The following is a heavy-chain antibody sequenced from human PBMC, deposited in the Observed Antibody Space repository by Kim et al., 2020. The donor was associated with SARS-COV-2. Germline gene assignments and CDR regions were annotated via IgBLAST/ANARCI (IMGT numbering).Heavy chain of an antibody. CDR2: INHSGST. CDR3: ARGWTKDIVVVPAAIPVGGFDY. CDR1: GGSFSGYY. Sequence: SETLSLTCAVYGGSFSGYYWSWIRQPPGKGLEWIGEINHSGSTNYIPSLKSRVTISVDTSKNQFSLKLSSVTAADTAVYYCARGWTKDIVVVPAAIPVGGFDYWGQGTLVTVSS. J-gene: IGHJ4*02. D-gene: IGHD2-2*01. V-gene: IGHV4-34*01.